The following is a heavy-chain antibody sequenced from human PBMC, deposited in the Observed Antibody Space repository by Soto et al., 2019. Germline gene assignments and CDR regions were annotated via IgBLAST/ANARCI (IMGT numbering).Heavy chain of an antibody. D-gene: IGHD2-21*02. J-gene: IGHJ4*02. V-gene: IGHV1-69*12. CDR3: AREIAATDFPF. CDR2: IVPVFGLV. Sequence: QVQLVQSGAEVKKPGSSVNVSCKTSGGDFKNYGLSWVRQAPGQGLEWMGGIVPVFGLVKYGQILQGRLTMSADEGTSTAYMALSGLKPEDTAVYYCAREIAATDFPFWGQGPLVIVSS. CDR1: GGDFKNYG.